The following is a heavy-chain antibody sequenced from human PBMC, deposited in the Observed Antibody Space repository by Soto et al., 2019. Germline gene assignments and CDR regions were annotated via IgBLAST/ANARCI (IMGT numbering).Heavy chain of an antibody. D-gene: IGHD2-15*01. Sequence: PGGSLRHSCASSGFTFISYAMRWVRQAPGKGLEWVAVISYDGSNKYYADSVKGRFTISRDNSKNTLYLQMNSLRAEDTAVYYCGSYSVVADSDDYWGQGTLVTVSS. CDR3: GSYSVVADSDDY. CDR1: GFTFISYA. V-gene: IGHV3-30-3*01. CDR2: ISYDGSNK. J-gene: IGHJ4*02.